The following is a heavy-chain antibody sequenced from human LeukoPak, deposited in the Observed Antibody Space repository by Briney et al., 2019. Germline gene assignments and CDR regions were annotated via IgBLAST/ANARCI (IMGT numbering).Heavy chain of an antibody. CDR3: ASAWADSSGHDY. J-gene: IGHJ4*02. CDR1: GYTFTGYY. D-gene: IGHD3-22*01. CDR2: INPNSAGT. Sequence: ASVKVCCKASGYTFTGYYMHWVRQAPGQGLEWMGWINPNSAGTNYAQKFQGRVTMTRDTSISTAYMELSRLRSDDTAVYYCASAWADSSGHDYWGQGTLVTVSS. V-gene: IGHV1-2*02.